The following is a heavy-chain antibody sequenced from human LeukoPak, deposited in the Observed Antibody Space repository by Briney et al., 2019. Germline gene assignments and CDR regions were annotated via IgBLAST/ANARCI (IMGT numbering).Heavy chain of an antibody. V-gene: IGHV3-48*03. Sequence: GGSLRLSCAASGFTFSNYEMNWVRRAPGKGLEWLSYISSSGSTIYYADSVKGRFTVSRDNAKNSLYLQMNSLGAEDMALYYCAREGAGIMVRGVILDYWGQGALVTVSS. J-gene: IGHJ4*02. CDR1: GFTFSNYE. D-gene: IGHD3-10*01. CDR3: AREGAGIMVRGVILDY. CDR2: ISSSGSTI.